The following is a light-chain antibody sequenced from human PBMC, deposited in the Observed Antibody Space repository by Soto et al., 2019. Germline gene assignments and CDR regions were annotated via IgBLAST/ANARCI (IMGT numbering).Light chain of an antibody. CDR1: QSISSW. V-gene: IGKV1-5*01. Sequence: DIQMTQSPSTLSASVGDRVTITCRASQSISSWLAWYQQKPGKAPKLLIYDASSLESGVPSRFSGSGSGTEFTLTISSLQPDDFANYYCQQYNSYPFTFGPGTKVDI. CDR2: DAS. CDR3: QQYNSYPFT. J-gene: IGKJ3*01.